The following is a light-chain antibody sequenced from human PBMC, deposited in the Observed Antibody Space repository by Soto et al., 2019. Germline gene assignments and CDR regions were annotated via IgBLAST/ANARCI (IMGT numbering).Light chain of an antibody. V-gene: IGKV3-20*01. J-gene: IGKJ1*01. CDR1: QSVSNNY. CDR3: QQYGSSGK. Sequence: EIGLTQSPGTLSLSPGERATLSCRASQSVSNNYLAWYQQKPGQAPRLLIYGASNRATGIPDRFSGSGSGTDFTLTISRLETEDFAVYYWQQYGSSGKFGQGTKVEIK. CDR2: GAS.